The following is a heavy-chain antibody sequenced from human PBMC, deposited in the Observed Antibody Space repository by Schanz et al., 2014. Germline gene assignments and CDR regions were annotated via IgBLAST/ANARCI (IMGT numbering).Heavy chain of an antibody. CDR1: GITFSSHS. D-gene: IGHD1-26*01. Sequence: EVHLVESGGGLVQPGGSLRLSCAAYGITFSSHSFNWVRQAPGKGLEWISYITYNGGTIYYADSVKGRFTISRDNAKNSLYLEMNSLRAEDTGLYFCARGGSGSHYRLDYWGQGTLVTVSS. CDR2: ITYNGGTI. V-gene: IGHV3-48*01. J-gene: IGHJ4*02. CDR3: ARGGSGSHYRLDY.